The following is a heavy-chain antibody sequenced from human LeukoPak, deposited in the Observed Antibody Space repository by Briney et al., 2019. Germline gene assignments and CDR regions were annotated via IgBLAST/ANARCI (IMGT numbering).Heavy chain of an antibody. CDR2: ISSSGTAI. V-gene: IGHV3-48*03. CDR3: ARDMEPDAFDI. D-gene: IGHD1-1*01. J-gene: IGHJ3*02. CDR1: GFTFSVYE. Sequence: GGSLRLSCAASGFTFSVYEMNWVRQAPGKGLEWVSYISSSGTAIYYADSVKGRFTISRDDAKNSLFLQMNSLRAEDTAVYYCARDMEPDAFDIWGQGTMVTVSS.